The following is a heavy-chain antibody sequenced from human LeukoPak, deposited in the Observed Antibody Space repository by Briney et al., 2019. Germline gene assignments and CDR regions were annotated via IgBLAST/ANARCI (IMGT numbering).Heavy chain of an antibody. D-gene: IGHD1-26*01. V-gene: IGHV1-69*04. CDR3: ARGEWDDAFDI. Sequence: ASVKVSCKASGGTFSRYAISWVRQAPGQGLEWMGRIIPILGIANYAQKFQGRVTITADKSTSTAYMELSSLRSEDTALYYCARGEWDDAFDIWGQGTMVTVSS. CDR1: GGTFSRYA. CDR2: IIPILGIA. J-gene: IGHJ3*02.